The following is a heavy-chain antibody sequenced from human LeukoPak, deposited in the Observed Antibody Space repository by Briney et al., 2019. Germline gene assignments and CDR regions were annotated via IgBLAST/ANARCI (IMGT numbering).Heavy chain of an antibody. J-gene: IGHJ3*01. CDR3: AGVADSSNWLLDL. CDR1: GFTFSNYA. V-gene: IGHV3-30*04. Sequence: GGSLRLSCAASGFTFSNYAMHWVRQAPGKGLEGVAVMSYDGNNKYYADSVKGRFTISRDNSKNTLYLQMNSLRAEDTAVYYCAGVADSSNWLLDLWGQGTMVTVSS. D-gene: IGHD6-13*01. CDR2: MSYDGNNK.